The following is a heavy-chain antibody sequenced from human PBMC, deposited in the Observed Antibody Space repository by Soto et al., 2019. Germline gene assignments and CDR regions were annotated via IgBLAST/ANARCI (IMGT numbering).Heavy chain of an antibody. CDR1: GFIFSDYY. CDR3: ARARGWGNGYGSNWFEP. D-gene: IGHD5-18*01. CDR2: ISSGGGST. Sequence: QVQLVESGGGLVKPGGSLRLSCAASGFIFSDYYMNWIRRAPGKGLEWVSYISSGGGSTYYADSVKGRFTISRNNAKYSLYLQMNSLRADDSAVYYCARARGWGNGYGSNWFEPWGQGTLVTVSS. V-gene: IGHV3-11*01. J-gene: IGHJ5*02.